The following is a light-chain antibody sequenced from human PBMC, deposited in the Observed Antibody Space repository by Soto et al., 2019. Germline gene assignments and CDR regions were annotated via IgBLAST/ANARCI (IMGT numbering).Light chain of an antibody. CDR2: DNN. CDR3: GTWDSSLSAVV. J-gene: IGLJ2*01. Sequence: QSVLTQPPSVSAAPGQKVTISCSGSSSNIGNNYVSWYQQLPGTAPKLLIYDNNVRPSGIPDRFSGSKSGTSATLGITGLQTGDEADYYCGTWDSSLSAVVFGGGTQLTVL. CDR1: SSNIGNNY. V-gene: IGLV1-51*01.